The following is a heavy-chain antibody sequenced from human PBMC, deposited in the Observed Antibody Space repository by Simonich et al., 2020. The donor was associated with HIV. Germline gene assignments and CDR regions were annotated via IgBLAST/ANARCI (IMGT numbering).Heavy chain of an antibody. J-gene: IGHJ6*03. V-gene: IGHV4-34*01. CDR1: GESFSGYY. Sequence: QVHLQQWGAGLLKPSETLSLTCTVYGESFSGYYWSWIRQPPGKGLEWIGEINHRGSTNYNPALKSRRTISVDTSKNQFSLKLNSVTAEDTAVYYCARGRSFYDSIGSRRNHYQHYMDVWGKWTTVTVSS. CDR3: ARGRSFYDSIGSRRNHYQHYMDV. CDR2: INHRGST. D-gene: IGHD3-22*01.